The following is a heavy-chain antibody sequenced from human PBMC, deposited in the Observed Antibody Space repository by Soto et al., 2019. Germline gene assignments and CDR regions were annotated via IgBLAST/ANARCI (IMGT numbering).Heavy chain of an antibody. J-gene: IGHJ6*02. D-gene: IGHD1-20*01. CDR3: ARHITQKLDTKFGMDV. Sequence: PGGSLRLSCTASGFTFGDYAMSWVRQVPGKGLQWVGFIRSKPYGGATDYAASVKGRFAISRDDSKSIAYLQWSSLEATDTAVYYCARHITQKLDTKFGMDVWGQGTTVTVSS. CDR1: GFTFGDYA. CDR2: IRSKPYGGAT. V-gene: IGHV3-49*04.